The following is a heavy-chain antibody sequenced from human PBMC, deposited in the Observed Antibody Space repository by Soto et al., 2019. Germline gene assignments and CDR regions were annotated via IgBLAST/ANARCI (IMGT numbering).Heavy chain of an antibody. CDR1: GGSISSYY. D-gene: IGHD3-16*01. CDR2: ICYSGSA. V-gene: IGHV4-59*01. J-gene: IGHJ2*01. CDR3: ARSALRRSWYFYR. Sequence: QVQLQESGPGLVKPSETLSLTCTVSGGSISSYYWSWIRQPPGKGLEWIAYICYSGSANYNPSLESRSDISVDPSKIYVYLRLRSVTAADTAVYYCARSALRRSWYFYRWGRGTLVTVSS.